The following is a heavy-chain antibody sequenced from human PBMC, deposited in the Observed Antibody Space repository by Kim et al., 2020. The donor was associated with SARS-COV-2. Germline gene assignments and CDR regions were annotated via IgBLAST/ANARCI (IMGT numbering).Heavy chain of an antibody. V-gene: IGHV1-69*01. J-gene: IGHJ5*02. Sequence: YAPKFQGRVTITADESTSTAYMELSSLRSEDTAVYYCARSSSSGLNWFDPWGQGTLVTVSS. D-gene: IGHD6-19*01. CDR3: ARSSSSGLNWFDP.